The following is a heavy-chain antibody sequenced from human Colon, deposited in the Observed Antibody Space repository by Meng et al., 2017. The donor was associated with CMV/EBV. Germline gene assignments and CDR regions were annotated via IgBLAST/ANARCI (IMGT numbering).Heavy chain of an antibody. CDR1: G. D-gene: IGHD3-16*01. J-gene: IGHJ4*02. Sequence: GNRRERKEKGKGMEWKGRKREKKGKRKKAKKNKGRVTMTKETTTSTAYMELRSLRYEETAVYYCERRGQEGGYFDYWGQGTLVTVSS. CDR3: ERRGQEGGYFDY. V-gene: IGHV1-18*01. CDR2: KREKKGKR.